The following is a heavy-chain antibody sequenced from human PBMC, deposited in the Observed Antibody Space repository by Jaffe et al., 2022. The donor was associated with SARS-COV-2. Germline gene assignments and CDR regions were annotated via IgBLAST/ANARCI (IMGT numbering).Heavy chain of an antibody. CDR2: IFLGSPFMSLGGPDI. CDR3: ATAPHGASSWSY. V-gene: IGHV5-51*01. CDR1: EYSSANYW. D-gene: IGHD6-13*01. Sequence: EVQLVQSGAEVKKPGESLKISCKGSEYSSANYWIGWARQMPGKGLEWMAFIFLGSPFMSLGGPDIRYSPSFEGQVTISADKSISTAYLQWSSLKDSDTAIYYCATAPHGASSWSYWGQGTLVTVSS. J-gene: IGHJ4*02.